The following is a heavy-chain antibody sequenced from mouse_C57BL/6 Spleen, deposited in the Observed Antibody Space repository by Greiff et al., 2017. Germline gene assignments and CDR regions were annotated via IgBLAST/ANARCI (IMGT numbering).Heavy chain of an antibody. CDR2: IDPSDSYT. V-gene: IGHV1-69*01. CDR1: GYTFTSYW. D-gene: IGHD3-1*01. J-gene: IGHJ3*01. Sequence: VQLQQPGAELVMPGASVKLSCKASGYTFTSYWMHWVKQRPGQGLEWIGEIDPSDSYTNYNQKFKGKSTLTVDKSSSTAYMQLSSLTSEDSAVYYCARSGGTSFAYGGQGTLVTVSA. CDR3: ARSGGTSFAY.